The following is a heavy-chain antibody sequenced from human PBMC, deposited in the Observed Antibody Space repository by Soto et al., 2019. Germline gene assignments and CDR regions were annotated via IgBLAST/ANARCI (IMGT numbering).Heavy chain of an antibody. CDR2: ISYDGSNK. CDR3: AKELTTVTPVYYGMDV. J-gene: IGHJ6*02. V-gene: IGHV3-30*18. CDR1: GFTFSSYG. Sequence: QVQLVESGGGVVQPGRSLRLSCAASGFTFSSYGMHWVRQAPGKGLEWVAVISYDGSNKYYADSVKGRFTISRDNSKNTLYLQMNSLRAEDTAVYYCAKELTTVTPVYYGMDVWGQGTTVTVSS. D-gene: IGHD4-4*01.